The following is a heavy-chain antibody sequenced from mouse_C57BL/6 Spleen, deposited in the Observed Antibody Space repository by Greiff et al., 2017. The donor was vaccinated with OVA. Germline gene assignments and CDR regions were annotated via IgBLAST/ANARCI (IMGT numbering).Heavy chain of an antibody. J-gene: IGHJ1*03. V-gene: IGHV5-9*01. CDR2: ISGGGGNT. Sequence: ESGGGLVKPGGSLKLSCAASGFTFSSYTMSWVRQTPEKRLEWVATISGGGGNTYYPDSVKGRFTISRDNAKNTLYLQMSSLRSEDTALYYCARQPYYDRGRYRDVWGTGTTVTVSS. CDR1: GFTFSSYT. D-gene: IGHD1-1*01. CDR3: ARQPYYDRGRYRDV.